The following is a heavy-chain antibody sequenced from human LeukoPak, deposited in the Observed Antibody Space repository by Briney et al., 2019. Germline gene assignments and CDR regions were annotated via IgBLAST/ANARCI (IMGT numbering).Heavy chain of an antibody. Sequence: RASVKVSCKASGYTFTSYGISWVRQAPGQGLEWMGWISGYNANTNYAQNLQGRVTMTTDTSTSTAYMELSSLRSEDTAVYYCARIGPTDVGMRPYWGQGTLVTVSS. D-gene: IGHD1-26*01. CDR3: ARIGPTDVGMRPY. J-gene: IGHJ4*02. CDR1: GYTFTSYG. CDR2: ISGYNANT. V-gene: IGHV1-18*04.